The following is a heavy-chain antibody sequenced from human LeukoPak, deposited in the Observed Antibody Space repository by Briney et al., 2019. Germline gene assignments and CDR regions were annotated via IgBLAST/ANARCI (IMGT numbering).Heavy chain of an antibody. CDR2: IYTSGST. CDR1: GGSISSGSYY. J-gene: IGHJ4*02. V-gene: IGHV4-61*02. D-gene: IGHD6-13*01. Sequence: SQTLSLTCTVSGGSISSGSYYWSWIRQPAGKGLEWIGRIYTSGSTNYNPSLKSRVTISVDTSKNQFSLKLSSVTAADTAVYYCASPPAGYSSSWCGNWGQGTLVTVSS. CDR3: ASPPAGYSSSWCGN.